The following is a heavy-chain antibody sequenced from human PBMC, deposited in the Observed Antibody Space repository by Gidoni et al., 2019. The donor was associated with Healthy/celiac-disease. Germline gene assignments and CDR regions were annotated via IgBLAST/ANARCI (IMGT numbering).Heavy chain of an antibody. CDR3: ARVDGGYSSGWYGSY. CDR1: GFTVSSNY. D-gene: IGHD6-19*01. V-gene: IGHV3-53*01. J-gene: IGHJ4*02. Sequence: EVQLVESGGGLIQPGGSLRLSCAVSGFTVSSNYMTWVRQAPGTGLEWVLVIYSGGSTYYADSVKGRFTISRDNSKNTLYLQMNSLRAEDTAVYYCARVDGGYSSGWYGSYWGQGTLVTVST. CDR2: IYSGGST.